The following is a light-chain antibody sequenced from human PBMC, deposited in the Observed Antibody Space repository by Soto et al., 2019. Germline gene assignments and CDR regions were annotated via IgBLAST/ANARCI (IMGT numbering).Light chain of an antibody. CDR3: QQLFTYPPI. CDR1: QGIINY. CDR2: GAY. Sequence: IQLPHSLFSLSAPMLYRLIINCLYSQGIINYLAWYQQKPGKAPQLLIYGAYTLQGGVPSRFSGSGSGTDFTLTVSSLQPEDLATYYCQQLFTYPPIFGSGGKVVI. V-gene: IGKV1-9*01. J-gene: IGKJ3*01.